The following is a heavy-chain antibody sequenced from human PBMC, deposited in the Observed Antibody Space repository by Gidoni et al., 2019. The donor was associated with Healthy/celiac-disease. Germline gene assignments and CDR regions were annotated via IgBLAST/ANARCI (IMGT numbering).Heavy chain of an antibody. V-gene: IGHV3-7*01. Sequence: EVQLVESGGGLVQPGGSLRLSCAASGFTLRSYWMSWVRQAPGKGLEWVANIKQDGSEKFYVDFVKGRFTISRDNAKNSLYLQMNSLRVEDTAVYYCARETRGYSSGWMTDYWGQGTLVTVSS. CDR1: GFTLRSYW. CDR2: IKQDGSEK. J-gene: IGHJ4*02. D-gene: IGHD6-19*01. CDR3: ARETRGYSSGWMTDY.